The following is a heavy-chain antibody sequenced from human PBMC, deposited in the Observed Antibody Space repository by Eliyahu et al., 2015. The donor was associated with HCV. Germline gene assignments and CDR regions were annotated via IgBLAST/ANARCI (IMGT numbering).Heavy chain of an antibody. Sequence: QVTLRESGPVLVKPTETLTLTSTVXGFSLXXARVGVSWXRXXPGKALEWLAHIFSNDEKSYNTSLETRLTISKDTSKSQVVLTMTNVDPVDTATYYCARIFTVGYDHDNWGQGTQVTVSS. D-gene: IGHD2-2*01. V-gene: IGHV2-26*01. CDR1: GFSLXXARVG. J-gene: IGHJ4*02. CDR2: IFSNDEK. CDR3: ARIFTVGYDHDN.